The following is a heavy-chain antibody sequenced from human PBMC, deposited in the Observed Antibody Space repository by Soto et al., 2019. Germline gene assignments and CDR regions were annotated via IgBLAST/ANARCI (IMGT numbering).Heavy chain of an antibody. J-gene: IGHJ6*02. CDR3: ARQVPPYSGSGYYYEMGS. CDR2: IFPGDSDT. CDR1: GFSLNTYW. Sequence: PGESLKISCKASGFSLNTYWIAWVRQMPGTGLEWMGAIFPGDSDTRYSPSFQGQVTISADRSLSIAYIQWGRLRASDSATYYCARQVPPYSGSGYYYEMGSWGPGTTFTVSS. D-gene: IGHD5-18*01. V-gene: IGHV5-51*01.